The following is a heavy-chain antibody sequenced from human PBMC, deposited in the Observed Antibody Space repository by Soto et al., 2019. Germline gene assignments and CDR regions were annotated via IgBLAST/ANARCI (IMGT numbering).Heavy chain of an antibody. Sequence: SETLSLTCTVSGGSISSSSYHWGWIRQPPGKGLEWIGSIYHSGSTNYNPSLKSRVTISVDKSKNQFSLKLSSVTAADTAVYYCAREMVRGRNYYGMDVWGQGTTVT. V-gene: IGHV4-39*07. CDR2: IYHSGST. J-gene: IGHJ6*02. CDR1: GGSISSSSYH. D-gene: IGHD3-10*01. CDR3: AREMVRGRNYYGMDV.